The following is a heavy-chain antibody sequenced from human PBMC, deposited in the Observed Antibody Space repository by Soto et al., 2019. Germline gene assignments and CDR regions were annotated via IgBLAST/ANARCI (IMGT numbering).Heavy chain of an antibody. CDR1: GGTFSSYA. CDR3: ARDPYYYDSSGYYYFDY. D-gene: IGHD3-22*01. CDR2: IIPIFGTA. V-gene: IGHV1-69*12. J-gene: IGHJ4*02. Sequence: QVQLVQSGAEVKKPGSSVKVSCKASGGTFSSYAISWVRQAPGQGLEWMGGIIPIFGTANYAQKFQGRVTITADESTSTAYRELSSLRSEDTAVYYCARDPYYYDSSGYYYFDYWGQGTLVTVSS.